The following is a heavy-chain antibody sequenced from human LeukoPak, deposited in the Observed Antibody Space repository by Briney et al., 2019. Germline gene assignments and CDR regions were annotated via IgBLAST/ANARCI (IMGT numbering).Heavy chain of an antibody. J-gene: IGHJ2*01. Sequence: KPSETLSLTCTVSGGSISSYYWSWIRQPPGKGLEWIGYIYYSGSTNYNPSLKSRVTISVDTSKNQFSLKLSSVTAADTAVYYCATESGEGYWYFDLWGRGTLVTVSS. D-gene: IGHD2-21*02. CDR1: GGSISSYY. CDR3: ATESGEGYWYFDL. CDR2: IYYSGST. V-gene: IGHV4-59*08.